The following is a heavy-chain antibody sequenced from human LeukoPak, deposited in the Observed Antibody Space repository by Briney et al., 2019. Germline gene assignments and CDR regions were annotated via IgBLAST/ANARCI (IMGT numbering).Heavy chain of an antibody. Sequence: GGSLRLSCAGSGFTFSSYWMSWVRQAPGKGLEWVANIRQDGNEKYYVDSVKGRFTISRDNAKESLYLQMSSLRAEDTAVYYCATQPAAADVDYWGQGTLVTVSS. CDR3: ATQPAAADVDY. V-gene: IGHV3-7*03. D-gene: IGHD2-2*01. CDR2: IRQDGNEK. CDR1: GFTFSSYW. J-gene: IGHJ4*02.